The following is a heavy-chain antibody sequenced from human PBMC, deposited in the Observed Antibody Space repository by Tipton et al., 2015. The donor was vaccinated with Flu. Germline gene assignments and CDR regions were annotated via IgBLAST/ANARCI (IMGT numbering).Heavy chain of an antibody. CDR2: IIPIFGTA. CDR3: ARTPRGHSYGYLYYYGMDV. CDR1: GGTFSSYA. V-gene: IGHV1-69*01. Sequence: QLVQSGAEVKKPGSSVKVSCKASGGTFSSYAISWVRQAPGQGLEWMGGIIPIFGTANYAQKFQGRVTITADESTSTAYMELSSLRSEDTAVYYCARTPRGHSYGYLYYYGMDVWGQGTTVTVSS. D-gene: IGHD5-18*01. J-gene: IGHJ6*02.